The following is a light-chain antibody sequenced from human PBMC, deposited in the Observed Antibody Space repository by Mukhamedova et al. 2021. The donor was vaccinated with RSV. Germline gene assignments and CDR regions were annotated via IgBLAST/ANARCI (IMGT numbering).Light chain of an antibody. J-gene: IGKJ4*01. CDR1: QSVLYSSNNKNY. V-gene: IGKV4-1*01. CDR2: WAS. CDR3: QQYYSTPLT. Sequence: KSSQSVLYSSNNKNYLAWYQQKPGQPPKLLIYWASTRESGVPDRFSGSGSGTDFTLTISSLQAEDVAVYYCQQYYSTPLTFGGGTK.